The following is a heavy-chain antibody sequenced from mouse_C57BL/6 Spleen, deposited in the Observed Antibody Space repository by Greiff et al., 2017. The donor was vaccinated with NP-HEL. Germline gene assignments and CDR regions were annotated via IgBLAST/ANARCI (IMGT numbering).Heavy chain of an antibody. D-gene: IGHD1-1*01. CDR1: GFTFSSYT. Sequence: EVMLVESGGGLVKPGGSLKLSCAASGFTFSSYTMSWVRQTPEKRLEWVATISGGGGNTYYPDSVKGRFTISRDNAKNTLYLQMSSLRSEDTALYYCARQHYGSSWFAYWGQGTLVTVSA. CDR3: ARQHYGSSWFAY. J-gene: IGHJ3*01. CDR2: ISGGGGNT. V-gene: IGHV5-9*01.